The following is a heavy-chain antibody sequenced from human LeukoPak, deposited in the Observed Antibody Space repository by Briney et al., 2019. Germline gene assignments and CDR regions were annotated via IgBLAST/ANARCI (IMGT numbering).Heavy chain of an antibody. CDR2: IYYTGST. D-gene: IGHD5-24*01. CDR3: ARDTDGYLVDY. V-gene: IGHV4-59*01. Sequence: PSETLSLTCTVSGGSISSYYWSWIRQPPGKGLEWIGYIYYTGSTHYNPSLKSRVTISVDTSQNQFSLQLSSVTAADTAVYYCARDTDGYLVDYWGQGTLATVSS. CDR1: GGSISSYY. J-gene: IGHJ4*02.